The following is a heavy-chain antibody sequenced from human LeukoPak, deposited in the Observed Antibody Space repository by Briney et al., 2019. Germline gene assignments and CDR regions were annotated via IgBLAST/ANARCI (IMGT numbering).Heavy chain of an antibody. V-gene: IGHV3-23*01. J-gene: IGHJ4*02. D-gene: IGHD3-3*01. CDR1: GFTFSSYA. Sequence: GGSLRLSCAASGFTFSSYAMSWVRQAPGKGLEWVSGISGSGDSTYYADSVKGRFTISRDNSKHTLYLQMNSLRAEDTAVYYCAKSIADFWSGFYPSYFDYWGQGTLVTVSS. CDR3: AKSIADFWSGFYPSYFDY. CDR2: ISGSGDST.